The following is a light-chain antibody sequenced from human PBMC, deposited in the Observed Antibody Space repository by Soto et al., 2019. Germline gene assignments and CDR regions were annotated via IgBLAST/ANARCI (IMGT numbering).Light chain of an antibody. V-gene: IGKV2-28*01. CDR3: MQAVQIPGT. CDR1: QSLLHVNGYTY. J-gene: IGKJ1*01. CDR2: LVS. Sequence: DLVMTQSPLSLPVTPGEPASISCRSSQSLLHVNGYTYLDWYLQKPGQSPQLLMYLVSIRASGVPDRFGGSGSGTDFTLKISRVEAEDVGVYYCMQAVQIPGTFGQGTKVEIK.